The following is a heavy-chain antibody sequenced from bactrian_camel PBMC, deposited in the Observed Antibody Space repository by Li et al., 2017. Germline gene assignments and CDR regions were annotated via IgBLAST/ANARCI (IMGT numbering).Heavy chain of an antibody. CDR1: GSAAGSHC. V-gene: IGHV3S55*01. CDR3: AAVSGY. Sequence: QVQLVESGGGLVQSGGSLRLSCVASGSAAGSHCMSWYRQAPGKEHEALAAIDSDGAATYSALVKGRFTISKDNAKSTLYLQMDSLKPEDTAVYFCAAVSGYWGQGTQVTVS. J-gene: IGHJ6*01. CDR2: IDSDGAA.